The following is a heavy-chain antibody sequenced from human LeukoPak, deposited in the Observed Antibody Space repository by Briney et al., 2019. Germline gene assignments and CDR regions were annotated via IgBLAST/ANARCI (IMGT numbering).Heavy chain of an antibody. D-gene: IGHD4-17*01. Sequence: PGGPRSSSCAAFGFTFSSIWMSWVRRVQGKGWGWVANIKQDGSEKYYVDSVKGRFTISRDNAKNSLYLQMNSLRAEDTAVYYCARDQYGDYFDYWGQGTLVTVSS. CDR1: GFTFSSIW. V-gene: IGHV3-7*01. CDR2: IKQDGSEK. J-gene: IGHJ4*02. CDR3: ARDQYGDYFDY.